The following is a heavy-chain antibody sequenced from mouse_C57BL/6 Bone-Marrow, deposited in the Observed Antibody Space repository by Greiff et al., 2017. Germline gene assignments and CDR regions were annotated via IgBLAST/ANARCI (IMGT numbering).Heavy chain of an antibody. V-gene: IGHV14-1*01. CDR3: TSYYGSSPYWDFVV. D-gene: IGHD1-1*01. Sequence: EVQLQQSGAELVRPGASVKLSCTASGFNIKDYYMHWVKQRPEQGLEWIGRIDPEDGDTEYAPKFQGKATMTADTSSNPAYLQLSSLTSEDTAVYYGTSYYGSSPYWDFVVGGTGTTVTVSS. CDR1: GFNIKDYY. J-gene: IGHJ1*03. CDR2: IDPEDGDT.